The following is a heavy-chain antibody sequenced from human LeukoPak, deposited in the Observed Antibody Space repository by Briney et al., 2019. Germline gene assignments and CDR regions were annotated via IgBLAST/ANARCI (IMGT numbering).Heavy chain of an antibody. D-gene: IGHD2-15*01. CDR1: GFTFSSYS. CDR3: ARDSTVVVVAATPPDY. J-gene: IGHJ4*02. Sequence: PGGSLRLSCAASGFTFSSYSMNWVRQAPGKGLEWVSSISSSSSYIYYADSVKGRLTISRDNAKNSLYLQMNSLRAEDTAVYYCARDSTVVVVAATPPDYWGQGTLVTVSS. CDR2: ISSSSSYI. V-gene: IGHV3-21*01.